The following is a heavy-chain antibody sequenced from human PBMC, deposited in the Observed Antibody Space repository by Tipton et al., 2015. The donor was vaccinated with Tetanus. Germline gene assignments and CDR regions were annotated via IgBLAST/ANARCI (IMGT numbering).Heavy chain of an antibody. CDR2: IYYSGST. J-gene: IGHJ5*02. Sequence: TLSLTCTVSGGSISSGGYFWNWIRQYPGKGLERIGYIYYSGSTYYNPSLKSRVAISVDTSKNQFFLKLRSVTAADTAVYYCARDQGGGRVVLLNWFGPWGQGTLVTVSS. D-gene: IGHD6-6*01. CDR3: ARDQGGGRVVLLNWFGP. V-gene: IGHV4-31*03. CDR1: GGSISSGGYF.